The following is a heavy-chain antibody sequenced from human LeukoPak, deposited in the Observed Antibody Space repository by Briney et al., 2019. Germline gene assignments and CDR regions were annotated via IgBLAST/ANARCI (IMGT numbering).Heavy chain of an antibody. CDR3: ARPGGDYYDSSGYQNWFDP. CDR2: INPNSGGT. J-gene: IGHJ5*02. V-gene: IGHV1-2*02. Sequence: GASVKVSCKASGYTFTGYYMHWVRQAPGQGLGWMGWINPNSGGTNYAQKFQGRVTMTRDTSISTAYMELSRLRSDDTAVYYCARPGGDYYDSSGYQNWFDPWGQGTLVTVSS. D-gene: IGHD3-22*01. CDR1: GYTFTGYY.